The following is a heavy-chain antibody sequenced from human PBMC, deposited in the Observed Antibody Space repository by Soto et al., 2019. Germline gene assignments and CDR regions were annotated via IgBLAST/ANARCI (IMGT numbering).Heavy chain of an antibody. Sequence: EVQLLESGGGLVQPGGSLRLSCAASGYTFNNYAMSWVRQAPGKGLEWVSSISGSGTSTYYADSVKGRSTISRDNSKNTLYREMNSLRVEDTAIYYCAKARGVQWLATDYWGQGTLVTVSS. CDR2: ISGSGTST. D-gene: IGHD6-19*01. CDR3: AKARGVQWLATDY. CDR1: GYTFNNYA. V-gene: IGHV3-23*01. J-gene: IGHJ4*02.